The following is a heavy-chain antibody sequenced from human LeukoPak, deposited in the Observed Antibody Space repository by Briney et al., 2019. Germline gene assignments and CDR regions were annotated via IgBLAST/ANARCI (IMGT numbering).Heavy chain of an antibody. CDR2: IIPIFGTA. J-gene: IGHJ5*02. CDR3: ARVGNDFWSGYYNWFDP. V-gene: IGHV1-69*01. D-gene: IGHD3-3*01. Sequence: SVKVSCKASGGTFSSYAISWVRQAPGQGLEWMGGIIPIFGTANYAQKFQGRVTITADESTSTAYMELSRLRSEDTAVYYCARVGNDFWSGYYNWFDPWGQGTLVTVSS. CDR1: GGTFSSYA.